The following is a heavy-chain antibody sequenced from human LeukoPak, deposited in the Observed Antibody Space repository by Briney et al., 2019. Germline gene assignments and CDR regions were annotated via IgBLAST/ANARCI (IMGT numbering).Heavy chain of an antibody. CDR1: GFTFSSSW. V-gene: IGHV3-7*01. CDR3: ARVVPPLYYFDY. CDR2: IKQDGSEK. Sequence: GGSLRLSCAASGFTFSSSWMRWVRQAPGKGLEWVANIKQDGSEKYYVDSVKGRFTISRDNAKNSLYLQMNSLRAEDTAVYFCARVVPPLYYFDYWGQGTLVTVSS. J-gene: IGHJ4*02. D-gene: IGHD3-10*01.